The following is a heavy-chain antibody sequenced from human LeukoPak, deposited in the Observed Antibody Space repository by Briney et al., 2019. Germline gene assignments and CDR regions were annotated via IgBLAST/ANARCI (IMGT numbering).Heavy chain of an antibody. D-gene: IGHD3-22*01. CDR2: IYSGGST. Sequence: GGSLRLSCAASGFTVSSNYMSWVRQAPGKGVEWVSVIYSGGSTYYADSVKGRFTISRDNSKNTLYLQMNSLRAEDTAVYYCARVDYYDSSGSPYYYYGMDVWGQGTTVTVSS. CDR3: ARVDYYDSSGSPYYYYGMDV. J-gene: IGHJ6*02. CDR1: GFTVSSNY. V-gene: IGHV3-53*01.